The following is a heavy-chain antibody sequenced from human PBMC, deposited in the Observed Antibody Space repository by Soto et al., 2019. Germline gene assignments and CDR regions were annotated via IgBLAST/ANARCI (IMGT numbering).Heavy chain of an antibody. CDR2: IKNGGDT. CDR1: GFTVSDKF. V-gene: IGHV3-53*04. Sequence: EVRLVDSGGGLVQPGGSLRLSCAASGFTVSDKFMSWVRQALGKGLEWVSLIKNGGDTHYADSVKGRFTISRDNSKNMLYLQMNSLRPEDTAMYYCVRDDVWLGTFIYWGQGALVTVSS. J-gene: IGHJ4*02. CDR3: VRDDVWLGTFIY. D-gene: IGHD6-19*01.